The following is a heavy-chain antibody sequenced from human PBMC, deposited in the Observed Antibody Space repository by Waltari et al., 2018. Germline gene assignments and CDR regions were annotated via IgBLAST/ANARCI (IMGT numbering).Heavy chain of an antibody. CDR3: ARDRGRGIYLDS. D-gene: IGHD2-15*01. CDR1: GDSMRSGDW. CDR2: IQRNGRT. Sequence: QMQLQESGPGLVKPSGTLSLTCTVSGDSMRSGDWWSWVRQPPEKGLEWIGQIQRNGRTNYNPSLESRVTISIDTSNNHFSLKVTSTTAADTAVYYCARDRGRGIYLDSWGRGTLVTVSP. J-gene: IGHJ4*02. V-gene: IGHV4-4*02.